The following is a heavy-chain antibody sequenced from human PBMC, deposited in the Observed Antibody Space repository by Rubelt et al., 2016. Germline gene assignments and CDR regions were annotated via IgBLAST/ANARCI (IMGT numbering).Heavy chain of an antibody. CDR3: AREARKYRSGYYYYYGMDV. V-gene: IGHV1-3*01. CDR1: GYTFTSYA. D-gene: IGHD6-19*01. J-gene: IGHJ6*02. CDR2: INAGNGNT. Sequence: QVQLVQSGAEVKKPGASVKVSCKASGYTFTSYAMHWVRQAPGQRLEWMGWINAGNGNTKYTQKFQGRVTMTTDTSTSTSYMELRGLRSDDTAVYYCAREARKYRSGYYYYYGMDVWGQGTTVTVSS.